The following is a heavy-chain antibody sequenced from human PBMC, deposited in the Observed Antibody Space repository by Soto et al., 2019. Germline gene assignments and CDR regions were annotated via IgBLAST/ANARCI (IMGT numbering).Heavy chain of an antibody. V-gene: IGHV1-46*03. Sequence: ASVKVSCKASGYTFTSTWMHWVRQAPGQGLEWMGIINPYGGAATYAEKFQGRVTMTRDTSTSTVYMELSSLRSEDTAVYYCATPLAVAGYYYYYGMDVWGQGTTVTVSS. D-gene: IGHD6-19*01. CDR2: INPYGGAA. CDR3: ATPLAVAGYYYYYGMDV. CDR1: GYTFTSTW. J-gene: IGHJ6*02.